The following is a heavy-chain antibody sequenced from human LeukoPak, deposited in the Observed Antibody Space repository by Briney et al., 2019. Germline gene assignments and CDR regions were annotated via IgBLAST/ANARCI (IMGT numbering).Heavy chain of an antibody. CDR1: GFTFSHAW. CDR2: IKSKTDGGTT. D-gene: IGHD6-13*01. Sequence: GGSLRLSCAASGFTFSHAWMSWVRQAPGKGLEWVGRIKSKTDGGTTDYAAPVKGRFTISRDDSKNTLYLQMNSLKTEDTAVYYCTTGAAAGPDDYWGQGTLVTVSS. J-gene: IGHJ4*02. CDR3: TTGAAAGPDDY. V-gene: IGHV3-15*01.